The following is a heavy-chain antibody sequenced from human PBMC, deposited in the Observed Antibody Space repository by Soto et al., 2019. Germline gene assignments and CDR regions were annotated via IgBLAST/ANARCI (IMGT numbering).Heavy chain of an antibody. CDR3: ARHHGSILRQNTADFDY. D-gene: IGHD3-3*01. Sequence: PSETLSLTCTVSGGSISSYYWSWIRQPPGKGLEWIGYIYYSGSTNYNPSLKSRVTISVDTSKNQFSLKLSSVTAADTAVYYCARHHGSILRQNTADFDYWGQGTLVTVSS. J-gene: IGHJ4*02. CDR1: GGSISSYY. V-gene: IGHV4-59*08. CDR2: IYYSGST.